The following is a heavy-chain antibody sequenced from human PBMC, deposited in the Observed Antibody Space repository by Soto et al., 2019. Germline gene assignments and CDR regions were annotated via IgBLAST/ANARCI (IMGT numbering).Heavy chain of an antibody. CDR3: ARSRDYYGSGSYYPHYYYYGMDV. CDR2: IYPGDSDT. CDR1: GYSFTSYW. J-gene: IGHJ6*02. Sequence: GESLKICCKVSGYSFTSYWIGWVRQMPGKGLEWMGIIYPGDSDTRYSPSFQGQVAISADKSISTAYLQWSSLKASDTAMYYCARSRDYYGSGSYYPHYYYYGMDVWGQGTTVTVSS. V-gene: IGHV5-51*01. D-gene: IGHD3-10*01.